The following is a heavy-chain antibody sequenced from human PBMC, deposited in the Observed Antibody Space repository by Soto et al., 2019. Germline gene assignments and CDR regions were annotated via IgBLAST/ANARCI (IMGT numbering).Heavy chain of an antibody. Sequence: QVQLVQSGPEVRKPGASVKVSCEASGYTFTTSGISWVRQVHGQGLEWMGWISTYYGDTNSAQNFQGRVLMTADTSTGTAYMELMSLKSDDTAVYYCARQGSWPYYYYGLDVWGQGTTVTVSS. CDR1: GYTFTTSG. J-gene: IGHJ6*02. CDR3: ARQGSWPYYYYGLDV. CDR2: ISTYYGDT. V-gene: IGHV1-18*01. D-gene: IGHD1-26*01.